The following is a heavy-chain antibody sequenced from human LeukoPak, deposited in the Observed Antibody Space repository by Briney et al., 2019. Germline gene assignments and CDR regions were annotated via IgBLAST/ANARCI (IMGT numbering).Heavy chain of an antibody. CDR3: ARLGIITAAGSNDY. J-gene: IGHJ4*02. Sequence: PSETLSLTCTVSGDSISTYYWSWIRQPPGKGLEWIGYIYYSGSTNYNPSLKSRVTISVDTSKNQFSLNLSSMTAADTAVYYCARLGIITAAGSNDYWGQGTLVTVSS. CDR1: GDSISTYY. CDR2: IYYSGST. V-gene: IGHV4-59*01. D-gene: IGHD6-13*01.